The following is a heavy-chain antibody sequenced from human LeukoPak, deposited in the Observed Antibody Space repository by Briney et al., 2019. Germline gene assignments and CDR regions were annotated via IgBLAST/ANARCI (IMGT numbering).Heavy chain of an antibody. D-gene: IGHD5-18*01. CDR1: GFTFDDYA. V-gene: IGHV3-9*03. J-gene: IGHJ6*03. CDR2: ISWNSGSI. Sequence: PGGSLRLSCAASGFTFDDYAMHWVRQAPGKGLEWVSGISWNSGSIGYADSVKGRFTISRDNAKNSLYLQMNSLRAEDMALYYCAKGPAMGLGRHYYMDVWGKGTTVTVSS. CDR3: AKGPAMGLGRHYYMDV.